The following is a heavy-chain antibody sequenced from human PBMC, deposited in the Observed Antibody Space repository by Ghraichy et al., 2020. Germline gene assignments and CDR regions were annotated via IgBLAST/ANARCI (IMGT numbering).Heavy chain of an antibody. Sequence: GGSLRLSCSASGFTFSDSAMHWVRQAPGKGLEYVSAISHNGDSTYYADSVKGRFTISRDNSKNTLYLQMRSLRAEDTAVYYCSYSGSDYWGQGTLVTVSS. D-gene: IGHD6-6*01. J-gene: IGHJ4*02. V-gene: IGHV3-64D*09. CDR3: SYSGSDY. CDR1: GFTFSDSA. CDR2: ISHNGDST.